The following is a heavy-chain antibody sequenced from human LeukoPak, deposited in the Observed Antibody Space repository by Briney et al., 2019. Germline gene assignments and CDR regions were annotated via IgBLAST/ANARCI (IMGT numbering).Heavy chain of an antibody. J-gene: IGHJ4*02. CDR3: ARSPGSGWSRVDY. V-gene: IGHV3-11*01. Sequence: LSLTCAVYGGSFSGYYWSWIRQAPGKGLEWVSYISSSGSTIYYADSVKGRFTISRDNATDSLYLQMNSLRAEDTAVYYCARSPGSGWSRVDYWGQGTLVTVSS. CDR1: GGSFSGYY. CDR2: ISSSGSTI. D-gene: IGHD6-19*01.